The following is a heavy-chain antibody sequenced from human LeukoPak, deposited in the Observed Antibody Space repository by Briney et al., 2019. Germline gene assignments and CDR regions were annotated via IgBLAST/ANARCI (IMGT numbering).Heavy chain of an antibody. V-gene: IGHV4-59*11. J-gene: IGHJ3*01. Sequence: SETLSLTCSVSDDSFSTHYWTWILHPPGKGLEWIGYISSIGSTNYNPSLKSRVTITVDTSKKQFSLKMTSVTAAVTAVYYCARDPTTVTKGFDVWGQGTMVTVSS. CDR3: ARDPTTVTKGFDV. CDR2: ISSIGST. CDR1: DDSFSTHY. D-gene: IGHD4-17*01.